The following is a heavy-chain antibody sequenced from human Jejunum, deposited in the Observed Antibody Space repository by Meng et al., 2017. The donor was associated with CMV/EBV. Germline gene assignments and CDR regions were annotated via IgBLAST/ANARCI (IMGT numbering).Heavy chain of an antibody. CDR1: FTFGSYG. CDR2: IRYDGTNK. V-gene: IGHV3-30*02. CDR3: AKGVTSGSTYRAFDI. Sequence: FTFGSYGMHWVRQAPGKGLEWVSFIRYDGTNKYHADSVKGRFTISRDTSENTLYLQMSSLRVDDTALYYCAKGVTSGSTYRAFDILGQGTKVTVSS. J-gene: IGHJ3*02. D-gene: IGHD3-22*01.